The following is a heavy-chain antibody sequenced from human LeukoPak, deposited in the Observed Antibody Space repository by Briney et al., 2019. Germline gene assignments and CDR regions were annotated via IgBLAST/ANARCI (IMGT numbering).Heavy chain of an antibody. D-gene: IGHD1-26*01. J-gene: IGHJ6*02. Sequence: GGSLRLSCAASGFTFSSYAMHWVRQAPGKGLEWVAVISYDGSNKYYADSVKGRFTISRDNSKNTLYLQMNSLRAEDTAVYYCARSGIDSTDYYGMDVCGQGTTSTGSS. CDR3: ARSGIDSTDYYGMDV. CDR1: GFTFSSYA. CDR2: ISYDGSNK. V-gene: IGHV3-30-3*01.